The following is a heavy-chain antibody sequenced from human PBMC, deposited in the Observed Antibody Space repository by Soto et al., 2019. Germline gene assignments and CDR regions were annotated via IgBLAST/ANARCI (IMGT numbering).Heavy chain of an antibody. D-gene: IGHD1-7*01. V-gene: IGHV3-23*01. CDR3: AKDRRAGGNYVLYSDF. CDR2: SSATGAGT. J-gene: IGHJ4*02. CDR1: GFTFSSYG. Sequence: EVQLLESGGGLVQPGGSLRLSCAASGFTFSSYGMTWVRQAPGKGLEWVSFSSATGAGTYYADSVKGRFTISRDNSKNTLYLQMTSLRADDTAVYYCAKDRRAGGNYVLYSDFWGQGALVIVSS.